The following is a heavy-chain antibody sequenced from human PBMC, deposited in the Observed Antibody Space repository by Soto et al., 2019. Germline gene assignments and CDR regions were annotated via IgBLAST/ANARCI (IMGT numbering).Heavy chain of an antibody. Sequence: PSETLSLTCAVYGGSFSGYYWSWIRQPPGKGLEWIGEINHSGSTNYNPSLKSRVTISVDTSKNQFSLKLSSVTAADTAVYYCASARSDYGFFLGPWFGPWRQGTLVTVSS. V-gene: IGHV4-34*01. CDR1: GGSFSGYY. CDR3: ASARSDYGFFLGPWFGP. D-gene: IGHD3-10*01. J-gene: IGHJ5*02. CDR2: INHSGST.